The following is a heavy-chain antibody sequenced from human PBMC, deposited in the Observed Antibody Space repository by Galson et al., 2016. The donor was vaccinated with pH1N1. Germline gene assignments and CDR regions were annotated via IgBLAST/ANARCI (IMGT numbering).Heavy chain of an antibody. V-gene: IGHV3-30*18. CDR1: GFTFIGYG. D-gene: IGHD6-6*01. J-gene: IGHJ4*02. CDR2: TSYDGSNQ. Sequence: SLRLSCAASGFTFIGYGMHWVRQAPGKGLEWVAFTSYDGSNQYYADSVKGRFTISSDNSKNTVYLQMNSLRVEDTAVYHCANDSEYGRSPFYWGQGILVTVSS. CDR3: ANDSEYGRSPFY.